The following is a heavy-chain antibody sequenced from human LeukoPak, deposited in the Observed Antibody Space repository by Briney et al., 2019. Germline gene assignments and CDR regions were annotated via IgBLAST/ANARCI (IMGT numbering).Heavy chain of an antibody. CDR1: GFTVSSNY. D-gene: IGHD3-10*01. CDR2: IYSGGST. V-gene: IGHV3-53*01. J-gene: IGHJ4*02. Sequence: PRGSLRLSCAASGFTVSSNYMSWVRQAPGKGLEWVSVIYSGGSTYYADSVKGRFTISRDNSKNTLYLQMNSLRAEDTAVYYCAKEGSGSYADYWGQGTLVTVSS. CDR3: AKEGSGSYADY.